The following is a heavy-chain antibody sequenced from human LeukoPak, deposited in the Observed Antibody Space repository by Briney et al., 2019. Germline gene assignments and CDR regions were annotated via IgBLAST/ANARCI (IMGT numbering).Heavy chain of an antibody. CDR1: GYTFTGYY. CDR2: INPNSGNT. V-gene: IGHV1-8*02. J-gene: IGHJ5*02. Sequence: ASVKVSCKASGYTFTGYYMHWVRQAPGQGLEWMGWINPNSGNTGYAQKFQGRVTMTRNTSISTAYMELSSLRSEDTAVYYCARETEGYCSGGSCYWFDPWGQGTLVTVSS. CDR3: ARETEGYCSGGSCYWFDP. D-gene: IGHD2-15*01.